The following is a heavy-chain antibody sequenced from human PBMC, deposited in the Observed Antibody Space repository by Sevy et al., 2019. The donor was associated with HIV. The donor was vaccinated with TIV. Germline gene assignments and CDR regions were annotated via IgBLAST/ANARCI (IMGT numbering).Heavy chain of an antibody. J-gene: IGHJ4*02. V-gene: IGHV3-21*06. CDR1: GFTFNSYN. CDR2: ITGYSTDI. Sequence: GGSLRLSCAASGFTFNSYNMNWVHQAPGKGLEWVSTITGYSTDIYYASSVKGRFTISRDDAKNSLYLQMNGLRAEDTAIYYCARAEQTYFFDYWGQGTLVTVSS. CDR3: ARAEQTYFFDY.